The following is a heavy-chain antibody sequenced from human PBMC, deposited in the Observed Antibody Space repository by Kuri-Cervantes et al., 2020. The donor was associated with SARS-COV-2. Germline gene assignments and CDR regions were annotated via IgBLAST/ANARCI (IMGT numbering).Heavy chain of an antibody. CDR1: GGTFSSYA. V-gene: IGHV1-69*10. D-gene: IGHD1-26*01. CDR2: IIPILGIA. CDR3: ARGGSYYLDEYYFDY. J-gene: IGHJ4*02. Sequence: GGSLRLSCKASGGTFSSYAISWVRQAPGQGLEWMGGIIPILGIANYAQKFQGRVTITADKSTSTAYMELSSLRSEDTAVYYCARGGSYYLDEYYFDYWGQGTLVTVSS.